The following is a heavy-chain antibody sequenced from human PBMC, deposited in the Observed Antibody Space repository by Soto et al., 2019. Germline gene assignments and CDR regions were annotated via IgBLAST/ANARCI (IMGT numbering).Heavy chain of an antibody. V-gene: IGHV4-39*01. J-gene: IGHJ4*02. D-gene: IGHD2-15*01. Sequence: SETLSLTCTVSGGYIRSSSYYWGWIRQPPGKGLEWIGSIYYSGSTYYNPSLKSRVTISVDTSKNQFSLKLSSVTAADTAVYYCARLGYCSGGSCYSVLFFDYWGRGTLVTVSS. CDR2: IYYSGST. CDR1: GGYIRSSSYY. CDR3: ARLGYCSGGSCYSVLFFDY.